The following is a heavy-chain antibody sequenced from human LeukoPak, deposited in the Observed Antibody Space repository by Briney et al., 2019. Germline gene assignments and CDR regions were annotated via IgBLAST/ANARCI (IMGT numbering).Heavy chain of an antibody. J-gene: IGHJ4*02. CDR1: GFTFSNAW. Sequence: GGSLRLSCAASGFTFSNAWMSWVRQAPGKGLEWVDRIKSKTDGGTTDYAAPVEGRFTISRDDSKNTLYLQMNSLKTEDTAVYYCTTVMAADFDYWGQGTLVTVSS. D-gene: IGHD5-24*01. CDR2: IKSKTDGGTT. CDR3: TTVMAADFDY. V-gene: IGHV3-15*01.